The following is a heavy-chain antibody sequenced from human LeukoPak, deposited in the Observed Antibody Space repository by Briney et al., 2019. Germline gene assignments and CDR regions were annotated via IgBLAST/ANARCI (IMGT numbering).Heavy chain of an antibody. V-gene: IGHV3-48*02. CDR3: ARDRGYYDTSGLDY. CDR1: GFTFSSYS. Sequence: GGSLRLSCAASGFTFSSYSMNWVRQAPGKGLEWVSYISSSGSTIYYADSVKGRLTISRDNAKNSLYLQLSSLRDEDTAVYYCARDRGYYDTSGLDYWGQGTLVTVSS. CDR2: ISSSGSTI. J-gene: IGHJ4*02. D-gene: IGHD3-22*01.